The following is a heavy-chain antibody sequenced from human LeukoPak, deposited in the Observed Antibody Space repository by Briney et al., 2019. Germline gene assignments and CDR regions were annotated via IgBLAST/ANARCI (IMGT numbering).Heavy chain of an antibody. D-gene: IGHD6-19*01. V-gene: IGHV1-18*01. CDR2: ISAYNGNT. CDR3: ARGVGVAGFDY. CDR1: GYTFTSYG. Sequence: ASVTVSFKASGYTFTSYGISWVRQAPGQGREWVGWISAYNGNTNYAQKLQGRVTMTTDTSTSTAYMELRSLRSDDTAVYYCARGVGVAGFDYWGQGTLVTVSS. J-gene: IGHJ4*02.